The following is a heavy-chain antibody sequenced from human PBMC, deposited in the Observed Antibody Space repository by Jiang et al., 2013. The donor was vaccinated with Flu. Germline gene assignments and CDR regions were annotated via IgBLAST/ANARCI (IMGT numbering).Heavy chain of an antibody. Sequence: QLLESGGGVVQPGRSLRLSCAASGFTFSSYGMHWVRQAPGKGLEWVAVISYDGSNKYYADSVKGRFTISRDNSKNTLYLQMNSLRAEDTAVYYCARDAVSTVTTLGYWGQGTLVTVSS. D-gene: IGHD4-17*01. CDR2: ISYDGSNK. J-gene: IGHJ4*02. CDR1: GFTFSSYG. V-gene: IGHV3-30*06. CDR3: ARDAVSTVTTLGY.